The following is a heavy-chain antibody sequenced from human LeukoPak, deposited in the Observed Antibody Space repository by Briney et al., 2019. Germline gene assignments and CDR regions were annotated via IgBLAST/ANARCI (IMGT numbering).Heavy chain of an antibody. J-gene: IGHJ6*03. CDR2: ISSNGGST. Sequence: GGSLRLSCAASGFTFSSYAMHWVRQAPGKGLEYVSAISSNGGSTYYANSVKGRFTISRDNSKNTLYLQMGSLRAEDMAVYYCARATGIRGYYDFWSGTYYMDVWGKGTTVTVSS. D-gene: IGHD3-3*01. V-gene: IGHV3-64*01. CDR3: ARATGIRGYYDFWSGTYYMDV. CDR1: GFTFSSYA.